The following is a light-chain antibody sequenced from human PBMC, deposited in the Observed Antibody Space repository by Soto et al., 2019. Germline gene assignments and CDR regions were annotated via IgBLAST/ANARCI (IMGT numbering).Light chain of an antibody. J-gene: IGKJ1*01. CDR1: QGISSY. Sequence: IRMTQSPSSFSASTGDRVTITCRASQGISSYLAWYQQKPGKAPKLLIYAASTLQSGVPSRFSGSGSGTDFTLTISCLQSEDFATYYCQQYYSYPPTFGQGTKVEIK. V-gene: IGKV1-8*01. CDR2: AAS. CDR3: QQYYSYPPT.